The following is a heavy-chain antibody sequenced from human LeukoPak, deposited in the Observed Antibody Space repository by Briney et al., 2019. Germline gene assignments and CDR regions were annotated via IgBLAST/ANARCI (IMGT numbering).Heavy chain of an antibody. J-gene: IGHJ4*02. V-gene: IGHV1-69*05. CDR3: ARENYDFWSGYFNYFDY. CDR1: GGTFSSYA. D-gene: IGHD3-3*01. Sequence: ASVKVSCKASGGTFSSYAISWVRQAPGQGLEWVGGIIPIFGTANYAQKFQGRVTITTDESTSTAYMELSSLRSEDTAVYYCARENYDFWSGYFNYFDYWGQGTLVTVSS. CDR2: IIPIFGTA.